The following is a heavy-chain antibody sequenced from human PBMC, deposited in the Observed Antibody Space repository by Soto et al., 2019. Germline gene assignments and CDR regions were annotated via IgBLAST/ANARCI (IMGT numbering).Heavy chain of an antibody. CDR2: IKQDGSEK. CDR3: ARDGSGWSVY. J-gene: IGHJ4*02. CDR1: GFTFSSYW. V-gene: IGHV3-7*01. D-gene: IGHD6-19*01. Sequence: EVQLVETGGGLVQPGGSLRLSCAAAGFTFSSYWMSWVRQAPGKGREWVANIKQDGSEKYYVDSVKGRFTITRDNAKNALYLQMNSLRAEDTAVYYCARDGSGWSVYWGQGALVTVSS.